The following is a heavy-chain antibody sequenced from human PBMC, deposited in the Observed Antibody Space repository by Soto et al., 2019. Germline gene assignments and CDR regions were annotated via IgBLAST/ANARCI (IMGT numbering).Heavy chain of an antibody. Sequence: SETLSLTCSISGGSISTYYWSWIRQPPGKGLEWIGYVYYSGITNYNPSLKSRVTISVDTSKNQFSLKMNSLTAADTAVFYCAREETGYSVSGSFGNNWFDPWGQGTLVT. CDR2: VYYSGIT. CDR3: AREETGYSVSGSFGNNWFDP. V-gene: IGHV4-59*01. J-gene: IGHJ5*02. D-gene: IGHD3-10*01. CDR1: GGSISTYY.